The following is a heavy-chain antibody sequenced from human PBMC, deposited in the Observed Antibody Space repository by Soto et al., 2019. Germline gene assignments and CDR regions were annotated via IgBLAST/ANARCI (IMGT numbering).Heavy chain of an antibody. J-gene: IGHJ4*02. CDR3: ARYPGPQDNDHLIGYFNFDS. Sequence: QVQLVESGGGGVQPGRSLRLSCAASGFSFSTYAMHWVRQTPGKGLEWVAVISYDGDHKYDTDSVKGRFTISRDNAKNKLYLLRNSLRSKDPAIYYCARYPGPQDNDHLIGYFNFDSGGEGTLVTVSS. D-gene: IGHD3-9*01. CDR2: ISYDGDHK. V-gene: IGHV3-30-3*01. CDR1: GFSFSTYA.